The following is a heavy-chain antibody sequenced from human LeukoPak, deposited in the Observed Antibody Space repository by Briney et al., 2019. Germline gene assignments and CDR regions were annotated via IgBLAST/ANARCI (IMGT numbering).Heavy chain of an antibody. Sequence: SETLSPTCAVYGGSFSGYYWSWIRQPPGKGLEWIGEINHSGSTNYNPSLKSRVTISVDTSKNQFSLKLSSVTAADTAVYYCARGPVFSGSGSYGFDYWGQGTLVTVSS. J-gene: IGHJ4*02. CDR2: INHSGST. V-gene: IGHV4-34*01. CDR1: GGSFSGYY. CDR3: ARGPVFSGSGSYGFDY. D-gene: IGHD3-10*01.